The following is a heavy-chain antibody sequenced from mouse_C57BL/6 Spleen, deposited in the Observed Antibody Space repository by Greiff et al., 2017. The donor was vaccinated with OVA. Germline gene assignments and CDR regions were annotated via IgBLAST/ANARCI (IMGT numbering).Heavy chain of an antibody. CDR1: GYTFTDYY. CDR2: IYPGSGNT. D-gene: IGHD1-1*01. CDR3: ARGDLRLYYYGSRGAMDY. J-gene: IGHJ4*01. Sequence: QVQLQQSGAELVRPGASVKLSCKASGYTFTDYYINWVKQRPGQGLEWIARIYPGSGNTYYNEKFKGKATLTAEKSSSTAYMQLSRLPAEDSAVYFCARGDLRLYYYGSRGAMDYWGQGTSVTVSS. V-gene: IGHV1-76*01.